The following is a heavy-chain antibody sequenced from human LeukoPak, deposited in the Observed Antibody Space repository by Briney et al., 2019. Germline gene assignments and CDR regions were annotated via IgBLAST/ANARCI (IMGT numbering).Heavy chain of an antibody. CDR3: ARRRTLVVPAAKEDYYYYMDV. V-gene: IGHV1-2*02. Sequence: ASVKVSCKASGYTFTGYYMHWVRQAPGQGLEWMGWINPNSGGTNYAQKFQGRVTMTRDTSISTAYMELSRLRSDDTAVYYCARRRTLVVPAAKEDYYYYMDVWGKGTTVTVSS. CDR1: GYTFTGYY. J-gene: IGHJ6*03. D-gene: IGHD2-2*01. CDR2: INPNSGGT.